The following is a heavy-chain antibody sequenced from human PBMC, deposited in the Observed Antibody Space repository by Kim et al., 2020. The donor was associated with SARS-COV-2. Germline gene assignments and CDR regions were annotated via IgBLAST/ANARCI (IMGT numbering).Heavy chain of an antibody. J-gene: IGHJ4*02. V-gene: IGHV4-34*01. CDR2: INHSGST. D-gene: IGHD3-10*01. Sequence: SETLSLTCAVYGGSFSGYYWSWIRQPPGKGLEWIGEINHSGSTNYNPSLKSRVTISVDTSKNQFSLKLSSVTAADTAVYYCARGGLWFGELAADYWGQGTLVTVSS. CDR1: GGSFSGYY. CDR3: ARGGLWFGELAADY.